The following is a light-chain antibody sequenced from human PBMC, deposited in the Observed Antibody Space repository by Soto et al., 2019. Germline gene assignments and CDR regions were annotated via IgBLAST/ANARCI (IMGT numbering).Light chain of an antibody. Sequence: EIVLTQSPGILSLSPGERATLSFSASQSVSSDLAWYHQKPGQAPRLLIYDTSNRATGIPARFSGSGSGTDFTLTISSLEPEDFALYYCQHRANWPWTFGQGTKVDIK. CDR2: DTS. J-gene: IGKJ1*01. CDR1: QSVSSD. V-gene: IGKV3-11*01. CDR3: QHRANWPWT.